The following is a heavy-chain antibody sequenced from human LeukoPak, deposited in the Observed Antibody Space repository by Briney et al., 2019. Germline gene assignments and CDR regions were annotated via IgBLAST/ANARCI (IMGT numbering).Heavy chain of an antibody. CDR3: ARAGGVYDFWTPHPLSHYYGMDV. J-gene: IGHJ6*02. CDR1: GGTFSSYA. Sequence: GASVKVSCKASGGTFSSYAISWVRQAPGQGLEWMGGIIPIFGTANYAQKFQGRVTITADESTSTAYMELSSLRSEDTAVYYCARAGGVYDFWTPHPLSHYYGMDVWGQGTTVTVSS. D-gene: IGHD3-3*01. V-gene: IGHV1-69*13. CDR2: IIPIFGTA.